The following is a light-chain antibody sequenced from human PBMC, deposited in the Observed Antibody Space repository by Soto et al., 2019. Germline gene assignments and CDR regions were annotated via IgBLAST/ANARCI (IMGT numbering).Light chain of an antibody. CDR2: DNN. CDR3: SSYISSSTFVV. J-gene: IGLJ2*01. CDR1: TSNIGNSY. Sequence: QSVLTQPPSVSAAPGQKVTISCSGSTSNIGNSYVSWYQQFPGTAPKLLIYDNNKRPSGIPDRFSGSKSGTSATLGITGLQTGDEADYYCSSYISSSTFVVFGGGTKLTVL. V-gene: IGLV1-51*01.